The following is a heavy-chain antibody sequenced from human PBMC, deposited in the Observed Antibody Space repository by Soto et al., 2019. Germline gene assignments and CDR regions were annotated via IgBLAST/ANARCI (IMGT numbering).Heavy chain of an antibody. J-gene: IGHJ6*03. CDR2: IYYSGST. Sequence: SETLSLTCTVSGGSISSSSYYWGWIRQPPGEGLEWIGSIYYSGSTYYNPSLKSRVTISVDTSKNQFSLKLSSVTAADTAVYYCARTVTDTEPYYYYYMDVWGKGTTVTVSS. CDR1: GGSISSSSYY. D-gene: IGHD2-21*02. CDR3: ARTVTDTEPYYYYYMDV. V-gene: IGHV4-39*01.